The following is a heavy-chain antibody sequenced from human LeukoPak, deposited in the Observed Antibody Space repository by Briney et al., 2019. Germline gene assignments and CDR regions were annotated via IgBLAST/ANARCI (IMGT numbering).Heavy chain of an antibody. CDR3: ARDGSGSYLYYYYYYYMDV. V-gene: IGHV3-48*03. D-gene: IGHD3-10*01. Sequence: GGSLRLSCAASGFTFSSYEMNWVCQAPGKGLEWVSYISSSGSTIYYADSVKGRFTISRDNAKNSLYLQMNSLRAEDTAVYYCARDGSGSYLYYYYYYYMDVWGKGTTVTIPS. J-gene: IGHJ6*03. CDR2: ISSSGSTI. CDR1: GFTFSSYE.